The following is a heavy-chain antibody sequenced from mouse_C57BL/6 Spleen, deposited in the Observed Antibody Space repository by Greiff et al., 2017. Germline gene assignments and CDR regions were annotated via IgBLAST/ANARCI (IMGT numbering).Heavy chain of an antibody. CDR3: ARGGSNYGENAMDY. Sequence: QVQLQQPGAELVRPGSSVKLSCKASGYTFTSYWMHWVKQRPIQGLEWIGNIDPSDSETHYNQKFKDKATLTVDKSSSTAYMQLSSLTSEYSAVYYCARGGSNYGENAMDYWGQGTSVTVSS. V-gene: IGHV1-52*01. J-gene: IGHJ4*01. CDR2: IDPSDSET. CDR1: GYTFTSYW. D-gene: IGHD2-5*01.